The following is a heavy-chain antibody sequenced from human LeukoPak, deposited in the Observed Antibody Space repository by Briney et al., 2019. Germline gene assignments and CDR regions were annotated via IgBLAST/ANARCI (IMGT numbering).Heavy chain of an antibody. Sequence: SETLSLTCTVSGGCISSYYWSWIRQPPGKGLEWIGYIYYSGSTNYNPSLKSRVTISVDTSKNQFSLKLSSVTAADTAVYYCARQHSGWYVDYWGQGTLVTVSS. CDR2: IYYSGST. CDR3: ARQHSGWYVDY. CDR1: GGCISSYY. D-gene: IGHD6-19*01. J-gene: IGHJ4*02. V-gene: IGHV4-59*08.